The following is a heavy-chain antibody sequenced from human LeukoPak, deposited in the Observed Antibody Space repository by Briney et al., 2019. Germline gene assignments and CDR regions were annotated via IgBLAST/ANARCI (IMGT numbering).Heavy chain of an antibody. CDR3: AKCSTSAYTTGWCNWIDP. CDR1: AFIFGGHW. CDR2: TVSRGTT. D-gene: IGHD6-19*01. Sequence: GGSLRLSCEGSAFIFGGHWMNWVRQAPGKGLEWVSSTVSRGTTQYADSVKGRFTVSRDTSKNTLYLQMNSLRADDTAVYYCAKCSTSAYTTGWCNWIDPWGQGTLVTVSS. J-gene: IGHJ5*02. V-gene: IGHV3-23*01.